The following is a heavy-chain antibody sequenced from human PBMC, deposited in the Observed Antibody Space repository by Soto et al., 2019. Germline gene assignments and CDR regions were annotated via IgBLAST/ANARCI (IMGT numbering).Heavy chain of an antibody. CDR1: GFSLSTSGVG. Sequence: QITLKESGPTLVKPTQTLTLTCTFSGFSLSTSGVGVGWIRQPPGKALEWLALIYWDDDKRYSPSLKSRLTITKDTSKNQVVLKMTNMDPVDTATYYCALTYYYDSSGYYHFDYWGQGTLVTVSS. V-gene: IGHV2-5*02. CDR2: IYWDDDK. D-gene: IGHD3-22*01. CDR3: ALTYYYDSSGYYHFDY. J-gene: IGHJ4*02.